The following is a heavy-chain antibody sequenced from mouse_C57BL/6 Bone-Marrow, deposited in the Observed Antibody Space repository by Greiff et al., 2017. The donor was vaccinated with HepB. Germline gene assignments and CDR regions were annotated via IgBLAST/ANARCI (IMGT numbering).Heavy chain of an antibody. Sequence: SGPELVKPGASVKISCKASGYAFSSSWMNWVKQRPGKGLEWIGRIYPGDGDTNYNGKFKGKATLTADKSSSTAYMQLSSLTSEDSAVYFCARRANWSYYYAMDYWGQGTSVTVSS. CDR1: GYAFSSSW. CDR2: IYPGDGDT. D-gene: IGHD4-1*01. V-gene: IGHV1-82*01. CDR3: ARRANWSYYYAMDY. J-gene: IGHJ4*01.